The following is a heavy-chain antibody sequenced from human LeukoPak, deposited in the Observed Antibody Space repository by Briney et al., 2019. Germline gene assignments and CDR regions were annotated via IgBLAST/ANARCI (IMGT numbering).Heavy chain of an antibody. V-gene: IGHV3-23*01. CDR1: GFTFSSYA. D-gene: IGHD4-17*01. CDR2: ISGSGGST. Sequence: GGSLRLSCAASGFTFSSYAMSWVRQAPGRGLEWVSAISGSGGSTYYADSVKGRFTISRDNSKNTLYLQMNSLRAEDTAVYYCAKDGRSFTVTNGYWGQGTLVTVSS. CDR3: AKDGRSFTVTNGY. J-gene: IGHJ4*02.